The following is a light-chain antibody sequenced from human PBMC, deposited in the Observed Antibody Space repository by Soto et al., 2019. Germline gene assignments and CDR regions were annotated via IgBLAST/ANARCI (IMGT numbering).Light chain of an antibody. J-gene: IGLJ3*02. CDR1: SSDVGAYNY. CDR3: CSYAGIYSGV. Sequence: QSALTQPRSVSGSPGQSVTISCTGTSSDVGAYNYVSWYQHHPGKAPKVMIYDVSELPSGVPDRFSGSKSDNKASLTISGLQAEDEADYYCCSYAGIYSGVFGGGTKLTVL. CDR2: DVS. V-gene: IGLV2-11*01.